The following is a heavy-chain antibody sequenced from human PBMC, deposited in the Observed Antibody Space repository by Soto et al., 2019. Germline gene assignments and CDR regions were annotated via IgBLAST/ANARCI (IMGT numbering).Heavy chain of an antibody. CDR2: INAGNGNT. Sequence: GASVKVSCKASGYTFTSYAMHWVRQAPGQRLEWMGWINAGNGNTKYSQKFQGRVTITRDTSASTAYMELSSLRSEDTAVYYCASPLISNYYYYGMDVWGQGTTVTVSS. CDR1: GYTFTSYA. J-gene: IGHJ6*02. D-gene: IGHD3-9*01. V-gene: IGHV1-3*01. CDR3: ASPLISNYYYYGMDV.